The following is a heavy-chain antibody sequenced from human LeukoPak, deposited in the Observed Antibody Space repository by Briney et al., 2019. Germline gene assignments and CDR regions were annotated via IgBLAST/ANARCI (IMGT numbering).Heavy chain of an antibody. CDR1: GFTFSSYG. CDR2: ISGSGGST. Sequence: DPGGSLRLSCAASGFTFSSYGMNWVRQAPGKGLEWVSLISGSGGSTYYADSVKGRFTISRDNSKNTLYLQMNSLRAEDTAAYYCAKSTTLGDFDYWGQGTLVTVSS. J-gene: IGHJ4*02. V-gene: IGHV3-23*01. CDR3: AKSTTLGDFDY. D-gene: IGHD4-23*01.